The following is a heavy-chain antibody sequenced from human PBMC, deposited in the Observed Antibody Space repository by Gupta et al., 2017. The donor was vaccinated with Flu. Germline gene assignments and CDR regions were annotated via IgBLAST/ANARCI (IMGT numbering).Heavy chain of an antibody. Sequence: QLQLQESGPGLVKPSETLSLTCSVSGGPISSSSYYWGLIRQPPGKGLEWIGSCYYDGTTYYNPSLTSRVTNSVDSSQNQISLKLSSVTAADTSVYFCARHIEWELAFFDFWGQGTLVTVSS. CDR3: ARHIEWELAFFDF. V-gene: IGHV4-39*01. CDR2: CYYDGTT. D-gene: IGHD1-26*01. J-gene: IGHJ4*02. CDR1: GGPISSSSYY.